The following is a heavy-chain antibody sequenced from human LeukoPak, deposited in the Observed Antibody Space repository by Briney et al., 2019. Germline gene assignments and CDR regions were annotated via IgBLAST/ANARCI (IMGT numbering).Heavy chain of an antibody. J-gene: IGHJ5*02. CDR2: ISYDGSDK. V-gene: IGHV3-30*03. CDR3: VGVVRFHNWFDP. CDR1: GFSFRNYG. Sequence: GGSLRLSCAASGFSFRNYGIHWVRQAPGKGLEWVAVISYDGSDKHYADSLKGRFTISRDNSKNTLYLQMISLRAEDTAVYYCVGVVRFHNWFDPWGQGTLVIVSS. D-gene: IGHD3-10*01.